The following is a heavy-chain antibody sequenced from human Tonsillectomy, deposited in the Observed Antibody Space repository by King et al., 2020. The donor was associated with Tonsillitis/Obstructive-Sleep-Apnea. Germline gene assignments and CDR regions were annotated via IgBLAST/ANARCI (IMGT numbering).Heavy chain of an antibody. CDR2: INHSGST. V-gene: IGHV4-34*01. J-gene: IGHJ6*03. Sequence: VQLQQWGAGLLKPSETLSLTCAVYGGSFSGYYWSWIRQPPGKGLEWIGEINHSGSTNYNPSLKSRFTISVDTSKIQFSLNLSSVSAADTALYYCASGGPTYYMDVWDKGTTVTVSS. CDR3: ASGGPTYYMDV. CDR1: GGSFSGYY.